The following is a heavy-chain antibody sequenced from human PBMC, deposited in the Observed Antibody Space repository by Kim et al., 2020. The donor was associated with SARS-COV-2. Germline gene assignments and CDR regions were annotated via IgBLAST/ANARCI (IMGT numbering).Heavy chain of an antibody. D-gene: IGHD3-16*01. J-gene: IGHJ4*02. CDR1: GDSVSNNTAA. CDR2: TYYKSKWSI. CDR3: ARDCFGSTYRFDY. Sequence: SQTLSLTCVISGDSVSNNTAAWNWIRQSPSRGLEWLGRTYYKSKWSIDYAAFVRSRITIKPDTSKNQVSLQLNSVTPDDTAMYYCARDCFGSTYRFDYWGQGTLVTVSS. V-gene: IGHV6-1*01.